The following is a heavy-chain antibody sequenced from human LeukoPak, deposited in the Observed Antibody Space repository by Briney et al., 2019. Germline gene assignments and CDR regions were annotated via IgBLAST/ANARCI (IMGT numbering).Heavy chain of an antibody. D-gene: IGHD2-2*01. V-gene: IGHV3-23*01. J-gene: IGHJ4*02. CDR2: ISGSGGST. CDR3: AKDLMMVPAASVF. Sequence: PGGSLRLSCAASGFTFSSYAMSWVRQAPGKGLEWASAISGSGGSTYYADSVKGRFTISRDNSKNTLYLQMNSLRAEDTAVYYCAKDLMMVPAASVFWGQGTLVTVSS. CDR1: GFTFSSYA.